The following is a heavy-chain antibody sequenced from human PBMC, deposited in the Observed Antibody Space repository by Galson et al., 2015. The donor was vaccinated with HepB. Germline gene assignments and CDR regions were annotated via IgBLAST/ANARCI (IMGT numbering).Heavy chain of an antibody. CDR1: GYTFTSYG. CDR3: ASWGYGSGMVAFDI. D-gene: IGHD3-10*01. V-gene: IGHV1-18*01. J-gene: IGHJ3*02. CDR2: ISAYNGNT. Sequence: SVKVSCKASGYTFTSYGISWVRQAPGQGLEWMGWISAYNGNTNYAQKLQGRVTMTTDTSTSTAYMELRSLRSDDTAVYYCASWGYGSGMVAFDIWGQGTMVTVSS.